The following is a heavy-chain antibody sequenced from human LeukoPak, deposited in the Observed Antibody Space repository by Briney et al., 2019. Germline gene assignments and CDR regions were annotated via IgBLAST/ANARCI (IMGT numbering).Heavy chain of an antibody. Sequence: ASVKVSCKASGYTFSNYGISWVRQAPRQGLEWMGWVSPYNGKTDFARKFQGRVTMTTDTSTTTAYMELRSLRSDDTAVYYCAKGGAYSLFDYWGQGTLVTVSS. CDR1: GYTFSNYG. V-gene: IGHV1-18*01. CDR2: VSPYNGKT. CDR3: AKGGAYSLFDY. D-gene: IGHD5-18*01. J-gene: IGHJ4*02.